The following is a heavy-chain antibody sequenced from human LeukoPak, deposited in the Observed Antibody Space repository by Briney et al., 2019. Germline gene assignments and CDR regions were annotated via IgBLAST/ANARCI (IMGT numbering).Heavy chain of an antibody. CDR1: GFIFSNYG. D-gene: IGHD1-26*01. CDR3: AKDLGWELPAEAY. Sequence: PGRSLRLSCAASGFIFSNYGMHWVRQAPGRGLDWVAVIWYDGSYKYYADSVKGRFTISRDNSKNTLYLQMNSLRAEDTAMYYCAKDLGWELPAEAYWGQGILVTVSS. V-gene: IGHV3-33*06. CDR2: IWYDGSYK. J-gene: IGHJ4*02.